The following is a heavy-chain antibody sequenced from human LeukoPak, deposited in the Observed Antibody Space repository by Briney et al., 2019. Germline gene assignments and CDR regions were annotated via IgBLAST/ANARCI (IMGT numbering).Heavy chain of an antibody. V-gene: IGHV4-61*02. D-gene: IGHD3-16*01. CDR1: GVSITSGSYY. J-gene: IGHJ4*02. Sequence: TLSLTCSVSGVSITSGSYYWGWIRQSARKGLEWIGRVHSSGDIYHNAAFRSRAAVSGDASKNQFSLQLNSVTAADTAVYYCARGASPKDAVFFDYWGQGALITVSS. CDR2: VHSSGDI. CDR3: ARGASPKDAVFFDY.